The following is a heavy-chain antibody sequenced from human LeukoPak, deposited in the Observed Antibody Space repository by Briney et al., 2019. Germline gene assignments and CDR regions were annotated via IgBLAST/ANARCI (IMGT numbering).Heavy chain of an antibody. J-gene: IGHJ6*03. V-gene: IGHV1-18*01. CDR1: GYTFTSYG. CDR3: ARRLTGTTDYYYYMDV. CDR2: ISAYNGNT. D-gene: IGHD1-7*01. Sequence: ASVKVSCKASGYTFTSYGISWVRQAPGQGLEWMGWISAYNGNTSYAQKLQGRVTMTTDTSTSTAYMELRSLRSDDTAVYYCARRLTGTTDYYYYMDVWGKGTTVTVSS.